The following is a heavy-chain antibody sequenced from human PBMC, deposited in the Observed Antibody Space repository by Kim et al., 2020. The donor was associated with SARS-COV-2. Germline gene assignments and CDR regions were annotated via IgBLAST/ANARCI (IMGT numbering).Heavy chain of an antibody. CDR1: GLIFREHA. J-gene: IGHJ4*02. D-gene: IGHD3-10*02. CDR2: ISWNSGNV. V-gene: IGHV3-9*01. CDR3: GKDVYPDYIHY. Sequence: GGSLRLSCIASGLIFREHAMHWVRQAPGKGLEWIAGISWNSGNVDYADSVKGRFTVSRDNAKNSVYLQMNSLRLDDTALYYCGKDVYPDYIHYWGQGTPV.